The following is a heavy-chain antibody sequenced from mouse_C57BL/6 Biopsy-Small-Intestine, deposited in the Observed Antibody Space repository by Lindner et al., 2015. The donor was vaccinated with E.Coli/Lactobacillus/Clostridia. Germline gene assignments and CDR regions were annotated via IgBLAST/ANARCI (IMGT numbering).Heavy chain of an antibody. CDR2: IYPGDGDT. CDR1: GYAFSSSW. V-gene: IGHV1-82*01. Sequence: VQLQESGPELVKPGASVKISCKASGYAFSSSWMNWVKQRPGKGLEWIGRIYPGDGDTNYNGKFKGKATLTADKSSSTACMQLSSLTSEDSAVYFCAEIYYDYDDEGDYWGQGTSVTVSS. D-gene: IGHD2-4*01. J-gene: IGHJ4*01. CDR3: AEIYYDYDDEGDY.